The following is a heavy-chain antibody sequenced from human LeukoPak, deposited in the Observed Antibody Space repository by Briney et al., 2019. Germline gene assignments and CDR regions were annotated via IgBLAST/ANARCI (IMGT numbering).Heavy chain of an antibody. J-gene: IGHJ5*02. D-gene: IGHD1-1*01. CDR2: INHSGST. CDR1: GGSFSGYY. V-gene: IGHV4-34*01. CDR3: ARKLSPNWFDP. Sequence: SETLSLTCAVYGGSFSGYYWSWIRQPPGKGLEWIGEINHSGSTNYNPSLKSRVTISVDTSKNQFSLKLSSVTAADTAVYYCARKLSPNWFDPWGQGTLVTVSS.